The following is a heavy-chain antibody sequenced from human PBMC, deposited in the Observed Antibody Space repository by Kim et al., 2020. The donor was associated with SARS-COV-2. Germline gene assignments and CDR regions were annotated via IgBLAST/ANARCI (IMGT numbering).Heavy chain of an antibody. D-gene: IGHD6-13*01. CDR2: MWYDGSYE. V-gene: IGHV3-33*01. J-gene: IGHJ4*02. CDR1: GFTFSNYA. CDR3: ARGGQQLVRYGGFDY. Sequence: GGSLRLSCAASGFTFSNYAIHWVRQAPGRGLEWVAVMWYDGSYEYYADSVKGRFTISRDNSKSTLSLQMNNLRAEDTAVYYCARGGQQLVRYGGFDYWGQGTRVTVSS.